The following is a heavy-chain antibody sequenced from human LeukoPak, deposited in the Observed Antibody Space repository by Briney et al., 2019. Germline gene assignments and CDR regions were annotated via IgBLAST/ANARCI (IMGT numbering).Heavy chain of an antibody. CDR3: ARDLLMDPGGWLSPFDY. CDR1: GGSISSSSYY. CDR2: IYYSGST. V-gene: IGHV4-39*07. D-gene: IGHD2-8*01. J-gene: IGHJ4*02. Sequence: RSSETLSLTCTVSGGSISSSSYYWGWIRQPPGKGLEWIGSIYYSGSTYYNPSLKSRVTISVDTSKNQFSLKLSSVTAADTAVYYCARDLLMDPGGWLSPFDYWGQGTLVTVSS.